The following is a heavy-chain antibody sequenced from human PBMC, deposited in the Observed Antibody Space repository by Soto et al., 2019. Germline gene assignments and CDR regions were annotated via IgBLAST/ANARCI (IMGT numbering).Heavy chain of an antibody. CDR3: TRALSGSYDS. CDR1: GDSVSSKSAT. CDR2: TYYRSKWST. V-gene: IGHV6-1*01. D-gene: IGHD1-26*01. J-gene: IGHJ5*01. Sequence: SQTLSLTFAISGDSVSSKSATWNWIRQSPSRGLEWLGRTYYRSKWSTDYAVSVNNRITINPDTSKNQFSLQLNSVTPEGTAMYYCTRALSGSYDSWGQGTLVTVSS.